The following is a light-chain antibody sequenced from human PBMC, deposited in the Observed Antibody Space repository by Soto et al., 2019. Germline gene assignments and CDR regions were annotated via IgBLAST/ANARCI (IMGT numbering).Light chain of an antibody. CDR1: QDISNY. CDR3: QQYDDLPLT. CDR2: DAS. Sequence: DIPMTQSPSSLSASVGDRVTITCQASQDISNYLNWYQQRPGKAPKLIIYDASNLEAGVPSRFSGSGSGTDFTFTISSLQPEDIATYYCQQYDDLPLTFGGGTKVEI. V-gene: IGKV1-33*01. J-gene: IGKJ4*01.